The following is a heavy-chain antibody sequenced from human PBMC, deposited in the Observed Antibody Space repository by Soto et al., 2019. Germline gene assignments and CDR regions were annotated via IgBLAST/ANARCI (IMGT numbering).Heavy chain of an antibody. V-gene: IGHV1-46*01. Sequence: ASVKVSCKASGYTFTSYYMHWVRQAPGQGLEWMGIINPSGGSTSYAQKFQGRVTMTRDTSTSTVYMELSSLRSEDTAVYYCARDHALYDSSCYDVRYYVMDVWGQGTTVTVSS. D-gene: IGHD3-22*01. CDR1: GYTFTSYY. J-gene: IGHJ6*02. CDR2: INPSGGST. CDR3: ARDHALYDSSCYDVRYYVMDV.